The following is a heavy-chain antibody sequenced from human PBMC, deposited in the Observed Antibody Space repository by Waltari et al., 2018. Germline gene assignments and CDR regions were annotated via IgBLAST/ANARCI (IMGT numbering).Heavy chain of an antibody. CDR3: ARHQVYCGVDRCYPPFDH. J-gene: IGHJ4*02. CDR1: GGSISTKTYY. CDR2: FYYSGST. V-gene: IGHV4-39*01. Sequence: QLQLQELGPGLVNPSETLLLTCTVSGGSISTKTYYWGWIRQPPGKGLEWIGSFYYSGSTYYNPSLKSRVHISVDSSKNQFSLKLNSVTAADTALYYCARHQVYCGVDRCYPPFDHWGQGTLVNVSS. D-gene: IGHD2-21*01.